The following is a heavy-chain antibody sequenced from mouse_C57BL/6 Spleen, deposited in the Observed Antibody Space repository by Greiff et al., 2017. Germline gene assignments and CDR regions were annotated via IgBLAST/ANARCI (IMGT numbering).Heavy chain of an antibody. D-gene: IGHD1-1*01. CDR2: IDPETGGT. Sequence: VKLQESGAELVRPGASVTLSCKASGYTFTDYEMHWVKQTPVHGLEWIGAIDPETGGTAYNQKFKGKAILTADKSSSTAYMELRSLTSEDSAVYYCTRYDYGSSYVIFDYWGQGTTLTVSS. CDR3: TRYDYGSSYVIFDY. CDR1: GYTFTDYE. V-gene: IGHV1-15*01. J-gene: IGHJ2*01.